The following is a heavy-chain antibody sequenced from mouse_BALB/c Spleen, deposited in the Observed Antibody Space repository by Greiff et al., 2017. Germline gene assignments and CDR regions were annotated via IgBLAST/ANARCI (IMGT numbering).Heavy chain of an antibody. CDR2: ISSGSSTI. D-gene: IGHD2-3*01. V-gene: IGHV5-17*02. CDR3: ARGDGYYGLAY. Sequence: EVKLVESGGGLVKPGGSLKLSCAASGFTFSSYAMSWVRQTPEKRLEWVASISSGSSTIYYADTVKGRFTISRDNPKNTLFLQMTSLRSEDTAMYYCARGDGYYGLAYWGQGTLVTVSA. CDR1: GFTFSSYA. J-gene: IGHJ3*01.